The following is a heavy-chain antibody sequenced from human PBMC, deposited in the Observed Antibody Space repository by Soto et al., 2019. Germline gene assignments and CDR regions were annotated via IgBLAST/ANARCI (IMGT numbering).Heavy chain of an antibody. Sequence: QVQLVESAGGLVKPGGSLTLSCAASGFTFSDYYMSWIRQAPGKGLEWVAYISGSTTYTKYADSVKGRFTISRDNARNSLYLQLNSLRVEDTAVYYCARVSSEDLGFCSGGICYYFENWGQGTLVTVSS. CDR3: ARVSSEDLGFCSGGICYYFEN. V-gene: IGHV3-11*05. CDR1: GFTFSDYY. CDR2: ISGSTTYT. D-gene: IGHD2-15*01. J-gene: IGHJ4*02.